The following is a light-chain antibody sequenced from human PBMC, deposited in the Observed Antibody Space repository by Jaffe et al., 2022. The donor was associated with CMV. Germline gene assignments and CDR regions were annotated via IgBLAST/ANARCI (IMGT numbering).Light chain of an antibody. Sequence: EIVLTQSPGTLSLSPGETATLSCRASQTIRRSYLAWYQQKPGQAPRLLISGATNRATGIPDRFSGSGSGTDFTLTIRRLEPDDFAVYYCQQYTSSPLTFGGGTKVDIK. CDR3: QQYTSSPLT. J-gene: IGKJ4*01. V-gene: IGKV3-20*01. CDR1: QTIRRSY. CDR2: GAT.